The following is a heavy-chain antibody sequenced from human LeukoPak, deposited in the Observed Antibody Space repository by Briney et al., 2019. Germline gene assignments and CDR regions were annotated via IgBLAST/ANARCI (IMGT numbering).Heavy chain of an antibody. CDR3: ARSTDILTGYYSPLGY. Sequence: ASVKVSCKASGYTFTGYYMHWVRQAPGQGLEWVGWINPNSGGTNYAQKFQGRVTMTRDTSISTAYMELSRLRSDDTAVYYCARSTDILTGYYSPLGYWGQGTLVTVSS. V-gene: IGHV1-2*02. D-gene: IGHD3-9*01. J-gene: IGHJ4*02. CDR2: INPNSGGT. CDR1: GYTFTGYY.